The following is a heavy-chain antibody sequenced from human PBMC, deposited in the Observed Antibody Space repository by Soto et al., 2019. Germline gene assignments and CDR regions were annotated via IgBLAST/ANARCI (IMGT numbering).Heavy chain of an antibody. J-gene: IGHJ2*01. CDR2: INAGNGNT. Sequence: QVQLVQSGAEVKKPGASVKVSCKASGYTFTSYAMHWVRQAPGQRLEWMGWINAGNGNTKYSQKFQGRVTITRDTSASTAYMELSSLRSEDTAVYYCARVPADDQPYWYFDLWGRGTLVTVSS. D-gene: IGHD2-2*01. CDR3: ARVPADDQPYWYFDL. V-gene: IGHV1-3*01. CDR1: GYTFTSYA.